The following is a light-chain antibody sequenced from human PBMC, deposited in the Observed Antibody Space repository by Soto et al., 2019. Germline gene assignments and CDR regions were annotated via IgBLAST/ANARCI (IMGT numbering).Light chain of an antibody. J-gene: IGLJ1*01. CDR2: DVS. V-gene: IGLV2-11*01. CDR1: SSDVGGYNY. Sequence: QSALTQPPSVSGSPGQSVTISCTGTSSDVGGYNYVSWYQQHPGKAPKLIIYDVSMRPWGAPDCFSGSKSGNTVSLTISGRQAEDDADYYCNSYAGSHYVFGTWTKVTVL. CDR3: NSYAGSHYV.